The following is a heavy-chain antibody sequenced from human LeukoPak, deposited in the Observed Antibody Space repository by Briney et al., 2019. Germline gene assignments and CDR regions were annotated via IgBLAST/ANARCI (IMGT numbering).Heavy chain of an antibody. J-gene: IGHJ4*02. V-gene: IGHV4-4*07. Sequence: PSETLSLTCTVSGGSINTQYWSWIRQPAGKGLEWIGRIYSSGSTNYNTSLMTRRTMSVDTSKNQISLNLHSVAAADTAVYYCARDLIHGSGTYFNPLGYWGLGILVTVSS. CDR2: IYSSGST. CDR3: ARDLIHGSGTYFNPLGY. D-gene: IGHD3-10*01. CDR1: GGSINTQY.